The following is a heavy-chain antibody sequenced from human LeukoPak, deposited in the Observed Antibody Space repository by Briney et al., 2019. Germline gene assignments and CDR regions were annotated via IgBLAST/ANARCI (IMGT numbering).Heavy chain of an antibody. D-gene: IGHD2-2*01. CDR2: IYYSGST. CDR1: GGSISSYY. CDR3: ARAGAGNVVVPAAIAADNWFDP. Sequence: SETLSLTCTVSGGSISSYYWSWIRQPPGKGLEWIGYIYYSGSTNYNPSLKGRVTISVDTSKNQFSLKLSSVTAADTAVYYCARAGAGNVVVPAAIAADNWFDPWGQGTLVTVSS. J-gene: IGHJ5*02. V-gene: IGHV4-59*01.